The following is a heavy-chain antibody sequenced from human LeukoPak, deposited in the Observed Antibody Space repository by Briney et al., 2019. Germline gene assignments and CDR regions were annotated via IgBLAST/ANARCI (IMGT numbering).Heavy chain of an antibody. CDR1: GGSITNYY. CDR3: ARRTTVTTKHSYYYYYMDV. V-gene: IGHV4-59*01. CDR2: SYYNGNT. J-gene: IGHJ6*03. Sequence: SETLSLTCTVSGGSITNYYWSWIRQPPGKGLEWIGFSYYNGNTNYNPSLKSRVTISVDTSKNQFSLKLSSVTAADTAVYYCARRTTVTTKHSYYYYYMDVWGKGTTVTISS. D-gene: IGHD4-17*01.